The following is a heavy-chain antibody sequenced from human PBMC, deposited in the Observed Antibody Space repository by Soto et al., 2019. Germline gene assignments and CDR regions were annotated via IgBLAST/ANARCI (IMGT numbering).Heavy chain of an antibody. Sequence: EVQLVESGGGLVQPGGSLRLSCAASGFTVSRNYMNWVRQAPGQGLEWVSVIYSGGRTYYADSVKGRFTISRDNSKNTVYLQINGLTAEDTAVYYCARRYSTNGDYFDFWGHGTLVTVSS. V-gene: IGHV3-66*01. D-gene: IGHD2-8*01. CDR3: ARRYSTNGDYFDF. CDR2: IYSGGRT. CDR1: GFTVSRNY. J-gene: IGHJ4*01.